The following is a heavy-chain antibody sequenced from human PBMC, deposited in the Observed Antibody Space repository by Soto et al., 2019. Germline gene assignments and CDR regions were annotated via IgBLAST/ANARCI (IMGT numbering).Heavy chain of an antibody. J-gene: IGHJ4*02. CDR2: TYYRSKWYN. CDR1: GDSVSSNSAA. D-gene: IGHD6-6*01. V-gene: IGHV6-1*01. CDR3: ARAGTYSSSAIDY. Sequence: SQTLSLTCAISGDSVSSNSAAWNWIRQSPSRGLEWLGRTYYRSKWYNEYAVSVKSRITINSDTSKNQFSLQLNSVTPEDTAVYYCARAGTYSSSAIDYWGQGTLVTVSS.